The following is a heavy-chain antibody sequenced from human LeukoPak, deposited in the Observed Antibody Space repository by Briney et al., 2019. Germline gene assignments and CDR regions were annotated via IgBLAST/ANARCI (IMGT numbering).Heavy chain of an antibody. CDR2: IYSSGSA. D-gene: IGHD3-22*01. CDR3: ARHRDYYDT. Sequence: VKPSETLSLTCTVSGASINNKLWTWIRQPPGKGLEWICYIYSSGSANYNPSLKSRVIISGDTSKNQISLNLTSVTAADTAVYFCARHRDYYDTWGHGTLVTVSS. CDR1: GASINNKL. V-gene: IGHV4-59*08. J-gene: IGHJ4*01.